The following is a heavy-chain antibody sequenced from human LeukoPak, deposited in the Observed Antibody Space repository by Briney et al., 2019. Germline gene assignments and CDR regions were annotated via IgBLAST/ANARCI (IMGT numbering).Heavy chain of an antibody. Sequence: ASVKVSCKASGYTFTSYGISWVRQAPGQGLEWMGWISAYNGNTNYAQKFQGRVTMTRDTSISTAYMELSRLRSDDTAVYYCAREQVVAADYWGQGTLVTVSS. CDR3: AREQVVAADY. J-gene: IGHJ4*02. CDR1: GYTFTSYG. V-gene: IGHV1-18*01. D-gene: IGHD2-15*01. CDR2: ISAYNGNT.